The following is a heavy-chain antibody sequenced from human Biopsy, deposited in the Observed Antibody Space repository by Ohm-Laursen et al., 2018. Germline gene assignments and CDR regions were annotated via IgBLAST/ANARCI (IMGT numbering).Heavy chain of an antibody. D-gene: IGHD3-3*01. CDR3: ARTPRDSFWSGSYKRGLWFDP. J-gene: IGHJ5*02. CDR2: VYNGGIT. Sequence: SETLSLTCSVSGGSIISYYWTWIRQPPGKGLEWIGHVYNGGITNNNPSLKIRVTISKDTSKNQFSLQVNFVTAADTAVYYCARTPRDSFWSGSYKRGLWFDPWGQGTLVIVSS. CDR1: GGSIISYY. V-gene: IGHV4-59*01.